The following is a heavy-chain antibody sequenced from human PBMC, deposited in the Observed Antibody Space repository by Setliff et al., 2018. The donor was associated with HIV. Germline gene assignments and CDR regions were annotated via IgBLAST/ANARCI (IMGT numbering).Heavy chain of an antibody. CDR3: ASYFWECSDNLCHRSFQF. D-gene: IGHD3-10*01. Sequence: SETLSLTCAVYGGSLSGFYWNWTRQSPGKGLEWIGEINHRGGVNYNPSFNSRLTMSVDTSKNQFSLKLTSVTAADTAVYYCASYFWECSDNLCHRSFQFWDQGALVTVSS. J-gene: IGHJ1*01. CDR1: GGSLSGFY. CDR2: INHRGGV. V-gene: IGHV4-34*01.